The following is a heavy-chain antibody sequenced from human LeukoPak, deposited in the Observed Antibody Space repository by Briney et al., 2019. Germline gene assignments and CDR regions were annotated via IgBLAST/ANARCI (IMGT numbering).Heavy chain of an antibody. J-gene: IGHJ5*02. V-gene: IGHV3-48*04. D-gene: IGHD4-23*01. CDR3: ARDLRSPTVVTPDDWFDP. CDR1: GFTFSSYS. Sequence: GGSLRLSCAASGFTFSSYSMNWVRQAPGKGLEWVSYISSSSSTIYYADSVKGRFTISRDNAKNSLYLQMNSLRAEDTAVYYCARDLRSPTVVTPDDWFDPWGQGTLVTVSS. CDR2: ISSSSSTI.